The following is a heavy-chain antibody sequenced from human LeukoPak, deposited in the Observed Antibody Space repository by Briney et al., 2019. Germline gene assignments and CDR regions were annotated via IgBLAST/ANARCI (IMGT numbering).Heavy chain of an antibody. CDR1: GFTFSSYA. CDR3: ARGREGAKSSYFDY. J-gene: IGHJ4*02. V-gene: IGHV3-48*04. CDR2: ISSSSSTI. Sequence: PGRSLRLSCAASGFTFSSYAMHWVRQAPGKGLEWVSYISSSSSTIYYADSVKGRFTISRDNAKNSLYLQMNSLRAEDTAVYYCARGREGAKSSYFDYWGQGTLVTVSS. D-gene: IGHD1-26*01.